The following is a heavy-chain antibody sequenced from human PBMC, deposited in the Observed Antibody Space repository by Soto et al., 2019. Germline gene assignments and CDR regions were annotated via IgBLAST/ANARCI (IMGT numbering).Heavy chain of an antibody. Sequence: VGSLRLSCAASGFTVSSNYMSWVRQAPGKGLEWVSVIYSGGSTYYADSVKGRFTISRDNSKNTLYLQMNSLRAEDTAVYYCARSSNSIAAAGTGFDYWGQGTLVTVSS. CDR3: ARSSNSIAAAGTGFDY. D-gene: IGHD6-13*01. V-gene: IGHV3-53*01. CDR1: GFTVSSNY. CDR2: IYSGGST. J-gene: IGHJ4*02.